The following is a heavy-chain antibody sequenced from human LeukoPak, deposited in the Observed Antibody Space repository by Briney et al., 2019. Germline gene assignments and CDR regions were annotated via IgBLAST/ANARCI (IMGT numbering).Heavy chain of an antibody. CDR2: INPNSGGT. J-gene: IGHJ4*02. D-gene: IGHD3-22*01. CDR1: GYTFTGYY. Sequence: ASVKVSCKASGYTFTGYYMHWVRQAPGQGLEWMGWINPNSGGTNYAQKFQGRVTMTRDTSISTAYMVLSRLRSDDTAVYYCARTYYYDSSGYYYGYWGQGTLVTVSS. CDR3: ARTYYYDSSGYYYGY. V-gene: IGHV1-2*02.